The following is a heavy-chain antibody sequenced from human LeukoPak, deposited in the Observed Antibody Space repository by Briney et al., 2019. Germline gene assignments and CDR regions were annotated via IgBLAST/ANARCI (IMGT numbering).Heavy chain of an antibody. CDR2: TIPIFGTA. J-gene: IGHJ5*02. V-gene: IGHV1-69*13. CDR3: ARGSTDFWSPNWFDP. Sequence: SVKVSCKASGGTFSSYAISWVRQAPGQGLEWMGGTIPIFGTANYAQKFQGRVTITADESTSTAYMELSSLRSEDTAVYYCARGSTDFWSPNWFDPWGQGTLVTVSS. CDR1: GGTFSSYA. D-gene: IGHD3-3*01.